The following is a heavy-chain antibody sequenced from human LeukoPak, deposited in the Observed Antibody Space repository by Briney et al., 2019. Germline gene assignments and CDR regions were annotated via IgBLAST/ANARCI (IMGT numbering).Heavy chain of an antibody. Sequence: SETLSLTCTVSGASVSGDYWSWIRQPPGKGLEWIGYIYVSGNSNYNPSLKSRVSISLDTSKNQVSLTLTSVTAADTAVYYCARHPSSSPFDHWGQGTLVAVSS. CDR2: IYVSGNS. V-gene: IGHV4-59*08. CDR3: ARHPSSSPFDH. J-gene: IGHJ4*02. CDR1: GASVSGDY.